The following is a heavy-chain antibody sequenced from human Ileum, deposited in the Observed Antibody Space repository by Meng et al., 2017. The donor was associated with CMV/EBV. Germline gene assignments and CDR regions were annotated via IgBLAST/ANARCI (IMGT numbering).Heavy chain of an antibody. Sequence: SGYTFTRHFLNWVRQGPGQGLEWMGIINPGAGDSKYEQRFQGRVTVTRDTSTSTVYMELSSLRSEDTAVYYCARGVNYGSGSQYHFDFWGQGTLVTVSS. CDR3: ARGVNYGSGSQYHFDF. J-gene: IGHJ4*02. V-gene: IGHV1-46*01. CDR1: GYTFTRHF. CDR2: INPGAGDS. D-gene: IGHD3-10*01.